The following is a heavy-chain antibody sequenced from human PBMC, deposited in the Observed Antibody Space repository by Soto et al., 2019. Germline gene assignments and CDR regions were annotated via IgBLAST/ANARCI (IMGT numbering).Heavy chain of an antibody. V-gene: IGHV3-23*01. D-gene: IGHD4-4*01. J-gene: IGHJ4*02. Sequence: PGGSLRLSCAASGFTFSSYAMSWVRQAPGKGLEWVSGISGGGSNTFYADSVKGRFTISRDNSKNTLLLQMNSPGAEDTAVYYCAKDSNKYSSSLRGRYFDYWGQGIGVTVSS. CDR3: AKDSNKYSSSLRGRYFDY. CDR2: ISGGGSNT. CDR1: GFTFSSYA.